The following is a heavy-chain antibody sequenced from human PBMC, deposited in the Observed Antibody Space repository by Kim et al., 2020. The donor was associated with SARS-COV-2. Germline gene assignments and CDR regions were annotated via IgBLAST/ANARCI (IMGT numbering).Heavy chain of an antibody. CDR1: GYSFSNYG. Sequence: ASVKVSCKASGYSFSNYGLVWARQAPGQGLEWMGWISSNSGHTKYAQNVQGRVTLTTDTSTHTGYMELSSLRSDDTAVYYCAPYYDSNSYRGQWDWGQGT. V-gene: IGHV1-18*01. CDR2: ISSNSGHT. J-gene: IGHJ4*01. CDR3: APYYDSNSYRGQWD. D-gene: IGHD3-22*01.